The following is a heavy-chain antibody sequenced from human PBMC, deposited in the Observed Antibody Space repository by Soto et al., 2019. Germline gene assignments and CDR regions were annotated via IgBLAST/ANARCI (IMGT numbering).Heavy chain of an antibody. D-gene: IGHD1-20*01. CDR1: GGSVSSGSYY. V-gene: IGHV4-61*01. Sequence: QVQLQESGPGLVKPSETLSLTCTVSGGSVSSGSYYWSWIRQPPGKGLEWIGYIYYSGSSNYNPSRKSRVTISVDTSKNQFSLKLSSVTAADTAVYYCARATYSWNPLRWGQGTLVTVSS. J-gene: IGHJ4*02. CDR3: ARATYSWNPLR. CDR2: IYYSGSS.